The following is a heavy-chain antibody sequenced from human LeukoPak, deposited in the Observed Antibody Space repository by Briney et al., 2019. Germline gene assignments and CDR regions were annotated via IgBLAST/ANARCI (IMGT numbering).Heavy chain of an antibody. J-gene: IGHJ4*02. D-gene: IGHD4-17*01. CDR2: IIPIFGTA. V-gene: IGHV1-69*06. Sequence: GASVKVSCKASGGTFSSYAISWVRQAPGQGLEWMGGIIPIFGTANYAQKFQGRVTITADKSTSTAYMELSSLRSEDTAVYYCARGGYSDVFAPIITGDFDYWGQGTLVTVSS. CDR1: GGTFSSYA. CDR3: ARGGYSDVFAPIITGDFDY.